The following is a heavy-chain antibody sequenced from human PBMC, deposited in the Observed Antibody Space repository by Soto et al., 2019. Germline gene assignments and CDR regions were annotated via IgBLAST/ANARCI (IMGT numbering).Heavy chain of an antibody. CDR1: SVPISEYS. D-gene: IGHD3-22*01. CDR2: YFDGGRT. CDR3: ARGGSMIRGRNLFDA. V-gene: IGHV4-59*12. J-gene: IGHJ5*02. Sequence: SETLSLTCNVSSVPISEYSWSWVRHSPGKGLEGIGNYFDGGRTMYNPSLKSRVTISVDTSQNLFSLELRSVTAADTSVYHCARGGSMIRGRNLFDAWGQGDPGNVGS.